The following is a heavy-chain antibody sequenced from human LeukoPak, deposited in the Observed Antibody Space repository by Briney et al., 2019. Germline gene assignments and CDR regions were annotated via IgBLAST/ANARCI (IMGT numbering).Heavy chain of an antibody. V-gene: IGHV1-18*01. Sequence: ASVKVSCKASGYTFINYGVSWVRQAPGQGLEWMGWISGYTGSTNYAQKFQGRVTMTTDTSTNTISMELRSLSSDDTAVYYCARDGTTGTTFRFDPWGQGTLVTVSS. CDR2: ISGYTGST. D-gene: IGHD1-1*01. CDR1: GYTFINYG. J-gene: IGHJ5*02. CDR3: ARDGTTGTTFRFDP.